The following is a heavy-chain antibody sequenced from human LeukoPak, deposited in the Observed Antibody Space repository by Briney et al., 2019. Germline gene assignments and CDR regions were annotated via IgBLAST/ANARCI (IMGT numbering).Heavy chain of an antibody. J-gene: IGHJ4*02. CDR1: GFTFDDYA. Sequence: GGSLRLSCAASGFTFDDYAMHWVRQAPGEGLDWVSGISWNSGSIGYADSVKGRFTISRDNAKNSLYLQMNSLRAEDMALYYCAKDIGGQQLVQCLDYWGQGTLVTVSS. CDR3: AKDIGGQQLVQCLDY. D-gene: IGHD6-13*01. CDR2: ISWNSGSI. V-gene: IGHV3-9*03.